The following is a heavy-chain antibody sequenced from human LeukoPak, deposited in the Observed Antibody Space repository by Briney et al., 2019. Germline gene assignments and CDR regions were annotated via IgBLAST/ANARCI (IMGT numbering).Heavy chain of an antibody. J-gene: IGHJ4*02. V-gene: IGHV1-18*01. Sequence: ASVKVSCKPSGYTFSSYGISWVRQAPGQGLEWMGWISTYNGDTRYAQNFEGRVTMTTDRSTSTIYTELRSLRPDDTAVYFCARDELLVGAAAFDYWGQGTRVSVSS. D-gene: IGHD1-26*01. CDR1: GYTFSSYG. CDR2: ISTYNGDT. CDR3: ARDELLVGAAAFDY.